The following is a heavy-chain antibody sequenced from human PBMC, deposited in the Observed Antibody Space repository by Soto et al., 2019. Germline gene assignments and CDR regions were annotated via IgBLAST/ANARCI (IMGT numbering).Heavy chain of an antibody. J-gene: IGHJ4*02. CDR3: ARVFPSYCGGDCSYFDS. D-gene: IGHD2-21*02. V-gene: IGHV4-59*02. CDR2: IFYSGST. CDR1: GGSVNSYY. Sequence: SETLSLTCTVSGGSVNSYYWSWIRQPPGKGLEWIGYIFYSGSTKSNPSLKSRVTMSVDMSKNQSSLRLTPVTAADTAVYYCARVFPSYCGGDCSYFDSWGQGTLVTVSS.